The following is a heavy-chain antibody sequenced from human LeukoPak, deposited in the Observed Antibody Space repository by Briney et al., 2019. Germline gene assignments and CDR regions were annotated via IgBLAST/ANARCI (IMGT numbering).Heavy chain of an antibody. CDR3: ARPMDMGAGCYFDY. D-gene: IGHD1-26*01. CDR1: GGTFSSYA. CDR2: ISAYSGNT. J-gene: IGHJ4*02. V-gene: IGHV1-18*01. Sequence: ASVKVSCKASGGTFSSYAISWVRQAPGQGLEWMGWISAYSGNTNYAQKLQGRVTMTTDTSTSTAYMELRSLRSDDTAVYYCARPMDMGAGCYFDYWGQGTLVTVSS.